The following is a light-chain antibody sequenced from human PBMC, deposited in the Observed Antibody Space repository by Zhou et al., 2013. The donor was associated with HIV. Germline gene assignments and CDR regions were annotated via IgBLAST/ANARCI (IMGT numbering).Light chain of an antibody. Sequence: EIVLTQSPGTLSLSPGERATLSCRASQSVSSSYLAWYQQKPGQAPRLLIYDASNRATGIPDRFSGSGSGTDFTLTISRLEPEDFAVYYCQQYGGSPPDTFGQGPSWRS. CDR1: QSVSSSY. CDR3: QQYGGSPPDT. V-gene: IGKV3-20*01. CDR2: DAS. J-gene: IGKJ2*01.